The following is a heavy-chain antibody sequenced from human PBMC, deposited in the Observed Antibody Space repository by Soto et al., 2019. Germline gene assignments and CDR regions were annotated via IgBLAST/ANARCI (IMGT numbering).Heavy chain of an antibody. V-gene: IGHV4-34*01. CDR2: INHSGST. J-gene: IGHJ6*02. CDR1: GGSFIGSY. Sequence: SETLSLTCAGYGGSFIGSYWRWIREPPGKGLEWIGEINHSGSTNYNPSLKSRVTISVDTSKSQCSLRRSSVTAADTAVYYCARGDSGGPSYCYYGMDVWGRGNTGT. CDR3: ARGDSGGPSYCYYGMDV. D-gene: IGHD6-25*01.